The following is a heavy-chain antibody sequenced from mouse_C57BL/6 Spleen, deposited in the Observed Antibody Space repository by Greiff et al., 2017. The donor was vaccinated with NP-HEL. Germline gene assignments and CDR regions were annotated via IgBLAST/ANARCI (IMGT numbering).Heavy chain of an antibody. Sequence: VQLQQPGAELVKPGASVKLSCKASGYTFTSYWMQWVKQRPGQGLEWIGEIDPCDSYTNYNQKFKGKATLTVDTSSSTAYMQLSSLTSEDSAVYYYSRGQLRLYFDYWGQGTTLTVSS. CDR1: GYTFTSYW. CDR2: IDPCDSYT. V-gene: IGHV1-50*01. D-gene: IGHD1-1*01. J-gene: IGHJ2*01. CDR3: SRGQLRLYFDY.